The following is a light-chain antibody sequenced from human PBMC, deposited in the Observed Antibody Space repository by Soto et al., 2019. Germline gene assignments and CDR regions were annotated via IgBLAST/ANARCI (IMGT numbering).Light chain of an antibody. J-gene: IGKJ1*01. V-gene: IGKV1-5*03. CDR1: QSISSW. CDR3: QHYDNYQWT. Sequence: DIQMTQSPSTLSASVGDRVTITCRASQSISSWLAWYQQKPGKAPKVLIYKASSLESGVPSRFSGSGSGTEFTLTISSLQPDDFATYYCQHYDNYQWTFGQGTKVEIK. CDR2: KAS.